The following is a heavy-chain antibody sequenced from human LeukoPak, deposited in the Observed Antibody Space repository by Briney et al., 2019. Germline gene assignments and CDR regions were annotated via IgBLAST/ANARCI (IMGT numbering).Heavy chain of an antibody. Sequence: GGSLRLSCAASGFTFSSYGVHWVRQAPGKGLEWVAVIWFDGSNKYYADSVKGRFTISRDNSKNTLYLQMNSLRAEDTAVYYCARPDYDSSGYADYWGQGTLVTVSS. J-gene: IGHJ4*02. CDR2: IWFDGSNK. CDR3: ARPDYDSSGYADY. CDR1: GFTFSSYG. D-gene: IGHD3-22*01. V-gene: IGHV3-33*01.